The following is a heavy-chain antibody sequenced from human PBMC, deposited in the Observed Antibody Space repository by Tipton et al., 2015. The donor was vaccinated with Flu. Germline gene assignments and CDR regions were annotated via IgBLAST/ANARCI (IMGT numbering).Heavy chain of an antibody. Sequence: TLSLTCAVYGGSFSGYYWSWIRQPPGKGLEWIGEINHSGSTNYNPSLESRVTISVDTSKNQFSLKLSSVTAADTAVYYCALGAPPEYSMDYWGQGTLVTVSS. D-gene: IGHD6-6*01. CDR1: GGSFSGYY. V-gene: IGHV4-34*01. CDR2: INHSGST. CDR3: ALGAPPEYSMDY. J-gene: IGHJ4*02.